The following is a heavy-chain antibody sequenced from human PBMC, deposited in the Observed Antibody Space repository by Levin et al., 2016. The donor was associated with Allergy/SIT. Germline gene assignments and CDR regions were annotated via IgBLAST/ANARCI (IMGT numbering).Heavy chain of an antibody. D-gene: IGHD3-10*01. J-gene: IGHJ5*02. V-gene: IGHV3-74*01. Sequence: GESLKISCIASGLTFRRHWMHWVRQVPGKGLEWVSRINSDGSGTDYVDSVKGRFTISRDNAKNTVYLQMNSLRAEDTAVYYCAKGKGSGELDWFDPWGQGTLVTVSS. CDR1: GLTFRRHW. CDR3: AKGKGSGELDWFDP. CDR2: INSDGSGT.